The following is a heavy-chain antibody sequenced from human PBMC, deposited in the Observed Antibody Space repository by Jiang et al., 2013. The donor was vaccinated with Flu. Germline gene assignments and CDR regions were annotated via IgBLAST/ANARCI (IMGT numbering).Heavy chain of an antibody. CDR1: GFTFSSYW. CDR2: IKQDGSEK. D-gene: IGHD3-10*01. CDR3: ARDLKPGTYGSGTVAPFFDY. Sequence: SCAASGFTFSSYWMSWVRQAPGKGLEWVANIKQDGSEKYYVDSVKGRFTISRDNAKNSLYLQMNSLRAEDTAVYYCARDLKPGTYGSGTVAPFFDYWGQGTLVTVSS. J-gene: IGHJ4*02. V-gene: IGHV3-7*03.